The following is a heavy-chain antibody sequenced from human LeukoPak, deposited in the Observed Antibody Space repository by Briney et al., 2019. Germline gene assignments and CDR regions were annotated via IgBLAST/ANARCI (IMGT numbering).Heavy chain of an antibody. D-gene: IGHD3-22*01. CDR2: IYYSGNT. J-gene: IGHJ3*02. Sequence: SQTLSLTCTVSGGSISSGGNYWSWIRQHPGKGLEWIGYIYYSGNTQHNPSLKSRITISMDMSKSQFSLKLSSVTAADTAVYYCAREKTAYYYDSSGYSEGAFDIWGQGTMVTVSS. V-gene: IGHV4-31*03. CDR1: GGSISSGGNY. CDR3: AREKTAYYYDSSGYSEGAFDI.